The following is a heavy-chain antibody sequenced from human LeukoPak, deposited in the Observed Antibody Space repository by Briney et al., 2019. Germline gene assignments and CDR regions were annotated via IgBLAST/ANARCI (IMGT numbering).Heavy chain of an antibody. Sequence: GGSLRLSCAASGFTFDDYAMHWVRQAPGKGLEWVSGISWNSGSIGYADSVKGRFTISRDNSKNTLYLQMNSLRAEDTAVYYCAERSHNYYDSSGYRYWGQGTLVTVSS. D-gene: IGHD3-22*01. J-gene: IGHJ4*02. CDR3: AERSHNYYDSSGYRY. V-gene: IGHV3-9*01. CDR2: ISWNSGSI. CDR1: GFTFDDYA.